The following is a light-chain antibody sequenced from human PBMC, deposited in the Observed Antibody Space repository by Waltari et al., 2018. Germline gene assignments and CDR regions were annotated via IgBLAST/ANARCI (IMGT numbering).Light chain of an antibody. CDR3: GTWDSSLSADVV. Sequence: QSVLPQPPSVSAAPGQKVPIPCPGSTSTLGKNYVPWYQQPPGTAPKLLIYDNNKRPSGIPDRFSGSKSGTSATLGITGLQTGDEADYYCGTWDSSLSADVVFGGGTKLTVL. J-gene: IGLJ2*01. CDR1: TSTLGKNY. V-gene: IGLV1-51*01. CDR2: DNN.